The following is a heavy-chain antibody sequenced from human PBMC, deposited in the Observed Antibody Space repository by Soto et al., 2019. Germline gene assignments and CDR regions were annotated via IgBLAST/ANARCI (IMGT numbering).Heavy chain of an antibody. V-gene: IGHV4-39*01. CDR1: GGSISSSSYY. CDR3: AAEYSSSKTRAREWYYFDY. CDR2: IYYSGST. J-gene: IGHJ4*02. D-gene: IGHD6-13*01. Sequence: QLQLQESGPGLVKPSETLSLTCTVSGGSISSSSYYWGWIRQHPGKALEWIGSIYYSGSTYYNPSLKSRVTISVDTSKSQFSLKLSSVTAADTAVYYCAAEYSSSKTRAREWYYFDYWGQGTLVTVSS.